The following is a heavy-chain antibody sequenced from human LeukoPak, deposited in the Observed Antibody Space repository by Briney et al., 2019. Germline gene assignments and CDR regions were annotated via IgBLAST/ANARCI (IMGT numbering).Heavy chain of an antibody. CDR1: GFTFSSYG. CDR3: ASDSGYDHHGLFDY. D-gene: IGHD5-12*01. Sequence: GGSLRLSCAASGFTFSSYGMHWVRQAPGKGLEWVAVISYDGSNKYYADSVKGRFTISRDNSKNTLYLQMNSLRAEDTAVYYCASDSGYDHHGLFDYWGQGTLVTVSS. J-gene: IGHJ4*02. V-gene: IGHV3-30*03. CDR2: ISYDGSNK.